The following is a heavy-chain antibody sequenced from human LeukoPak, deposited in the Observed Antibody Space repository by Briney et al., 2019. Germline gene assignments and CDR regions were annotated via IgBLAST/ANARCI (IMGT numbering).Heavy chain of an antibody. CDR2: ISWNSGSI. Sequence: QPGRSLSLSCAASGFTFDDYAMHWVRQAPGKGLEWVSGISWNSGSIHYADSVKGRFTISRDSAKNSLYLQMNSLRAEDTALYYCAKDLSSFVGLDVGAFDIWGQGTMVTVSS. J-gene: IGHJ3*02. CDR3: AKDLSSFVGLDVGAFDI. CDR1: GFTFDDYA. V-gene: IGHV3-9*01. D-gene: IGHD6-6*01.